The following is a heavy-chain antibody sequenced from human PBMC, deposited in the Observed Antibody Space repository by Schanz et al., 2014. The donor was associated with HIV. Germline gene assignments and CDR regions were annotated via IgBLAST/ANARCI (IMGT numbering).Heavy chain of an antibody. CDR3: AKDPNDREKAFDY. V-gene: IGHV3-30*18. J-gene: IGHJ4*02. Sequence: QVQLVESGGGVVQPGGSLRLSCEASGFTFRSYAMHWVRQAPGKGLEWVAVISDDGSKKYYADSLKGRFAISRDQSTNTLYLQMNSLTAEDTAVYYCAKDPNDREKAFDYWGQGTLVTVSS. CDR2: ISDDGSKK. D-gene: IGHD3-22*01. CDR1: GFTFRSYA.